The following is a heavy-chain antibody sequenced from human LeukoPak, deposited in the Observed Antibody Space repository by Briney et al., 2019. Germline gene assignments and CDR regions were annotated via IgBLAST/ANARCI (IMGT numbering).Heavy chain of an antibody. CDR1: GGSISSYY. CDR2: LYYSGST. J-gene: IGHJ4*02. V-gene: IGHV4-59*01. D-gene: IGHD3-22*01. Sequence: SETLSLTCSVSGGSISSYYWSWIRQPPGKGLEWIGYLYYSGSTNYNPSLKSRVTISVDTSKNQFSLKLSSVTAADTAVYYCARESGNYYDSSGPSIDYWGQGTLVTVSS. CDR3: ARESGNYYDSSGPSIDY.